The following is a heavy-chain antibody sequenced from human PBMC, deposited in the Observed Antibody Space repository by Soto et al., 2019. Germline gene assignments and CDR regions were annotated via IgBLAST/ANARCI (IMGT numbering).Heavy chain of an antibody. CDR1: GFTFNDAW. V-gene: IGHV3-15*01. D-gene: IGHD3-3*01. CDR3: TTDPYFLEWLLKDATVFDI. J-gene: IGHJ3*02. Sequence: EVQLVESGGGLVKPGGSLRLSCAASGFTFNDAWMSWVRQAPGKGLEWVGRINSRTDGGTTDYAAPVKGRFTISRDDSKNKLYLQMNSLKTEDTAVYYCTTDPYFLEWLLKDATVFDIWGQGTMVTVSS. CDR2: INSRTDGGTT.